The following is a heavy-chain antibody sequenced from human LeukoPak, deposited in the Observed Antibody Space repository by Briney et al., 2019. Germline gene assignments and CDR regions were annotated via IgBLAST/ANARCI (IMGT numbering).Heavy chain of an antibody. CDR3: ARVPVTRYSGSSYYFDY. D-gene: IGHD1-26*01. V-gene: IGHV1-3*01. J-gene: IGHJ4*02. CDR1: GYTFTSYA. Sequence: ASVKVSCKAPGYTFTSYAMHWVRQAPGQRLEWMGWINAGNGNTKYSQKFQGRVTITRDTSASTAYMELSSLRSEDTAVYYCARVPVTRYSGSSYYFDYWGQGTLVTVSS. CDR2: INAGNGNT.